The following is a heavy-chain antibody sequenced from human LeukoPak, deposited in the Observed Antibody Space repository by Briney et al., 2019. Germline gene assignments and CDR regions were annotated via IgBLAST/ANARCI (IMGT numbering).Heavy chain of an antibody. CDR2: ISAYNGNT. CDR1: GYTFTSYG. CDR3: ARRWLYDSSPPPTD. Sequence: ASVKVSCTASGYTFTSYGISWVRQAPGQGLEWMGWISAYNGNTNYAQKLQGRVTMTTDTSTSTAYMELRSLRSDDTAVYYCARRWLYDSSPPPTDWGQGTLVTVSS. D-gene: IGHD3-22*01. J-gene: IGHJ4*02. V-gene: IGHV1-18*01.